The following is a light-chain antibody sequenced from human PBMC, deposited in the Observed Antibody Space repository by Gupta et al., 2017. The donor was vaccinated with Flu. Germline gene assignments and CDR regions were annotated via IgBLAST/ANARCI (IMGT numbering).Light chain of an antibody. CDR3: QQYCSTPWT. V-gene: IGKV4-1*01. Sequence: SLGERATINCESGQSVLYGSNNMNNLAGYQQKTGQQPKLLMNWEATRGSGGTERCSGGGAGAKDTPTISSLQAEDGAVDYCQQYCSTPWTFGQGTKVEIK. CDR2: WEA. J-gene: IGKJ1*01. CDR1: QSVLYGSNNMNN.